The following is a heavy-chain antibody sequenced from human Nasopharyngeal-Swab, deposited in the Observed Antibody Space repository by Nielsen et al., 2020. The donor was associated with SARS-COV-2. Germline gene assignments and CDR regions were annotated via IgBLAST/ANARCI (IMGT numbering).Heavy chain of an antibody. Sequence: PGKGLEWIGYIYYSGSTNYNPSLKSRVTISVDTSKNQFSLKLSSVTAADTAVYYCARVYVVVVPAATNWFDPWGQGTLVTVSS. J-gene: IGHJ5*02. CDR2: IYYSGST. CDR3: ARVYVVVVPAATNWFDP. V-gene: IGHV4-59*12. D-gene: IGHD2-2*01.